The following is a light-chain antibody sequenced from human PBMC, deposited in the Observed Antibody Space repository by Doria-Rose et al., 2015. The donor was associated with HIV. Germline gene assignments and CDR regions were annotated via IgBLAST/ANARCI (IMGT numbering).Light chain of an antibody. J-gene: IGLJ1*01. V-gene: IGLV2-23*02. CDR2: EVN. CDR3: CSYAGTPLV. Sequence: VGSYNLVSWYQQHPGKAPKLMIYEVNKRPSGVSYRFSGSKSGNTASLTISGLQAEDEADYYCCSYAGTPLVFGSGTKVTVL. CDR1: VGSYNL.